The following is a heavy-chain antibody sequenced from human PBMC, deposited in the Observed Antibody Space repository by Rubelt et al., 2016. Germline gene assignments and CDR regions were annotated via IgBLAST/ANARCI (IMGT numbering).Heavy chain of an antibody. CDR3: ARDDSNSRVVDFDY. Sequence: GKGLVWVSRINGDGSSTNYADTVKGRFTISRDNANHNVYLEMNSLRAEDTAVYYCARDDSNSRVVDFDYWGQGTLVTVSS. CDR2: INGDGSST. D-gene: IGHD6-13*01. J-gene: IGHJ4*02. V-gene: IGHV3-74*01.